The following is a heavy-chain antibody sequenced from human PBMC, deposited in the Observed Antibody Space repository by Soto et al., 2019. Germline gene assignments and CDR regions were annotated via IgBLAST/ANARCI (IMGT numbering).Heavy chain of an antibody. D-gene: IGHD2-2*01. CDR2: ISSDGGST. CDR1: GFTFSSYA. V-gene: IGHV3-64D*08. Sequence: GGTLSLSCSASGFTFSSYAMHWVRQAPGKGLEDVSAISSDGGSTYYAVFVKGRFTISRDYTKGTQYLQTSRMRAENTSVCFCVKYRNYPTMRPGNYCRQGTLVTDAS. CDR3: VKYRNYPTMRPGNY. J-gene: IGHJ4*02.